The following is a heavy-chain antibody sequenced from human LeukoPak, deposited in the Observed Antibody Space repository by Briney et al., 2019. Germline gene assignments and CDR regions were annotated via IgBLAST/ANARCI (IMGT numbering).Heavy chain of an antibody. V-gene: IGHV1-2*02. Sequence: ASVKISCKASGYTFTGYYMHWVRQAPGQGLEWMGWINPNSGGTNYAQKFQGRVTMTRDTSISTAYLQWSSLKASDTAMYYCARAGKDIVVVPAAINWFDPWGQGTLVTVSS. J-gene: IGHJ5*02. CDR1: GYTFTGYY. D-gene: IGHD2-2*01. CDR2: INPNSGGT. CDR3: ARAGKDIVVVPAAINWFDP.